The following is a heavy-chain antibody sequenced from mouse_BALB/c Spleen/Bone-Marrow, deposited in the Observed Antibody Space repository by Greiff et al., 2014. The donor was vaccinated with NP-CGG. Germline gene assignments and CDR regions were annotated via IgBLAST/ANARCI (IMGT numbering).Heavy chain of an antibody. CDR2: ISSGGSYT. Sequence: EVQRVESGGDLVKPGGSLKLSCAASGFTFSSYGMSWVRQTSDKRLEWVGTISSGGSYTYYPDSVKGRFTISRDNAKNALYLQMSSLKSEDAAMYYCARGGLRRNIAYAMDYWSQGTSVTVSS. CDR3: ARGGLRRNIAYAMDY. CDR1: GFTFSSYG. J-gene: IGHJ4*01. V-gene: IGHV5-6*01. D-gene: IGHD2-4*01.